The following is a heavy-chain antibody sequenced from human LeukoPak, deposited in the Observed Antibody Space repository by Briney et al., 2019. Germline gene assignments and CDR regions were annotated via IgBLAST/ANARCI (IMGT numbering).Heavy chain of an antibody. CDR2: MSYSGST. Sequence: SETLSLTCTVSGGSISSNYWSWIRQPPGKGLEWIGYMSYSGSTNYNPSLKSRVTISVDSSKNQFSLNLSSVTAADMAVYYCARRACSGGSCPNDYWGQGTLVTVST. V-gene: IGHV4-59*01. CDR1: GGSISSNY. CDR3: ARRACSGGSCPNDY. J-gene: IGHJ4*02. D-gene: IGHD2-15*01.